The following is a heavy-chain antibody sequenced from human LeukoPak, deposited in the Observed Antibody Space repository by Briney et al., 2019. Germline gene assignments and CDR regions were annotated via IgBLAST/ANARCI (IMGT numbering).Heavy chain of an antibody. J-gene: IGHJ4*02. V-gene: IGHV3-9*01. D-gene: IGHD1-26*01. CDR2: ISWNSGSI. CDR1: GLPFVVYA. CDR3: AKDILYRGGSSQRGFDY. Sequence: GGPLKLSCAASGLPFVVYAMHWVRQAPGKGLEWVSGISWNSGSIGYADSVKGRFTMSRDNAKNSLYLQMNSLRAEDTALYYCAKDILYRGGSSQRGFDYWGQGTLVTVSS.